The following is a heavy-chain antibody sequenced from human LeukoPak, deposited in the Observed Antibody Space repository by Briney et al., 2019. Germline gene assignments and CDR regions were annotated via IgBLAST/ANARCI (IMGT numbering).Heavy chain of an antibody. CDR3: ATDRKVTIFGVVSPTPLFDY. CDR1: GYTLTGLS. V-gene: IGHV1-24*01. J-gene: IGHJ4*02. CDR2: FDPEDGET. D-gene: IGHD3-3*01. Sequence: GASVKVSCKVSGYTLTGLSMHWVRQAPGKGLEWMGGFDPEDGETIYAQKFQGRVTMTEDTSTDTAYMELSSLRSEDTAVYYCATDRKVTIFGVVSPTPLFDYWGQGTLVTVSS.